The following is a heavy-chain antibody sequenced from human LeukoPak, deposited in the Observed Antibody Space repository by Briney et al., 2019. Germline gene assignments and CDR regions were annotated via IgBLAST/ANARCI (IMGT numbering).Heavy chain of an antibody. Sequence: GGSLRLSCAASVFTFSSYAMGWVRQAPGKGLEWVSAISGSGGSTYYADSVKGRFTISRDNSKNTLYLQMNSLRAEDTAVYYCAKFRAQWAAAAPFFFWGQGTLVTVSS. D-gene: IGHD6-25*01. J-gene: IGHJ4*02. CDR2: ISGSGGST. V-gene: IGHV3-23*01. CDR3: AKFRAQWAAAAPFFF. CDR1: VFTFSSYA.